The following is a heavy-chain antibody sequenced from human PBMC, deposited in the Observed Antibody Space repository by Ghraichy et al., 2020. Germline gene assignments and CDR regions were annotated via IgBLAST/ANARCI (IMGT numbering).Heavy chain of an antibody. D-gene: IGHD1-14*01. CDR3: ARGRTPYY. J-gene: IGHJ4*02. V-gene: IGHV4-59*01. CDR1: GGSISSYY. Sequence: SEPLSLTCTVSGGSISSYYWSWIRQPPGKGLEWIGYIYYSGSTNYNPSLKSRVTISVDTSKNQFSLKLSSVTAADTAVYYCARGRTPYYWGQGTLVTVSS. CDR2: IYYSGST.